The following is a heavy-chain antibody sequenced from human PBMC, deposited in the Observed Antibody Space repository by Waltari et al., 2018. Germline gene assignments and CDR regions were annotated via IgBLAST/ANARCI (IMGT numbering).Heavy chain of an antibody. CDR1: GFTFGSYW. CDR3: VMYSSSFLGDC. CDR2: INRDGSNT. J-gene: IGHJ4*02. D-gene: IGHD6-19*01. V-gene: IGHV3-74*01. Sequence: EVPLVESGGGSVQPARSLRLSCEAPGFTFGSYWMPWFRQAPGKGLVSVSNINRDGSNTRYADSVKGRFTTSRDNAENTLFLQMHSLRAEDTAVYYCVMYSSSFLGDCWGQGTLVTVSS.